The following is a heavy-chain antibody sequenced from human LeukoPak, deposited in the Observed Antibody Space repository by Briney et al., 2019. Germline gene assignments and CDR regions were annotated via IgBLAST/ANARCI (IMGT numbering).Heavy chain of an antibody. CDR3: ARDPKRRVPAAVCLYHYYYYGTDV. CDR1: GYTFTSYG. D-gene: IGHD2-2*01. V-gene: IGHV1-18*01. CDR2: ISAYNGNT. J-gene: IGHJ6*02. Sequence: ASVKVSCKASGYTFTSYGFSWVRQAPGQGLEWMGWISAYNGNTNYAQKLQGRVTMTTDTSTSTAYMELRSLRSDDTAVYYCARDPKRRVPAAVCLYHYYYYGTDVWGQGTTVTVSS.